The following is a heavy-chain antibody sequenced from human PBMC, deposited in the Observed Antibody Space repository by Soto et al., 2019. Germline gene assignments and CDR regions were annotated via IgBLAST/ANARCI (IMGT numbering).Heavy chain of an antibody. CDR3: ARVSWREKYGMDV. CDR1: GFTFSDSY. V-gene: IGHV3-11*01. CDR2: ITFSGNTV. J-gene: IGHJ6*02. Sequence: GGSLRLSCAASGFTFSDSYMSWIRQAPGKGLEWISYITFSGNTVYYADSLKGRFTISRDNAKNSLYLQMNRLRAEDTAVYYCARVSWREKYGMDVWGQGTTVTVSS.